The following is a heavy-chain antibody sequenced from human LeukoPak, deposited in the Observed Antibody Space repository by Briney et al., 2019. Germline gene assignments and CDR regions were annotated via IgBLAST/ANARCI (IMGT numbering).Heavy chain of an antibody. J-gene: IGHJ4*02. CDR3: ARASRWLAFDN. D-gene: IGHD6-19*01. Sequence: GRSLRLSCVASRFTVSNTHINWVRQAPGKGLEWVSVIYNGDNTYYADSVQGRFTISKDNSKNTLYLQMNSLSAEDTAGYFCARASRWLAFDNWGQGTLVTVSS. V-gene: IGHV3-66*01. CDR2: IYNGDNT. CDR1: RFTVSNTH.